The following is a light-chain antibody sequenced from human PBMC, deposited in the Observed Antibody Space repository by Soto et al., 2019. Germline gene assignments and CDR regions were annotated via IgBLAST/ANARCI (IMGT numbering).Light chain of an antibody. V-gene: IGKV3-20*01. CDR2: GAS. CDR1: KSVSSSY. Sequence: EIVLTQSPGTLSLSPGERATLSCRASKSVSSSYLAWYQQKPGQAPRLLIYGASSRATGIPDRFSGSGSGTDFTLTISRLEPEDFALYYCQHYGYSPWTFGQGTKGEIK. J-gene: IGKJ1*01. CDR3: QHYGYSPWT.